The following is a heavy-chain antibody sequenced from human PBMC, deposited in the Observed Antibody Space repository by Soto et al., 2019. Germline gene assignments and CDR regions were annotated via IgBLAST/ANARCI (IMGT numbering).Heavy chain of an antibody. D-gene: IGHD4-17*01. Sequence: PGGSLRLSCAASGFTFSGYYMSWIRQAPGKGLEWVSSISSSSSSTNYADSVKARFTISRDNAKNSLYLQMNSLRAEDTAVYYCARGYGGNSGNVFDIWGQGTMVTVSS. CDR2: ISSSSSST. CDR1: GFTFSGYY. V-gene: IGHV3-11*06. J-gene: IGHJ3*02. CDR3: ARGYGGNSGNVFDI.